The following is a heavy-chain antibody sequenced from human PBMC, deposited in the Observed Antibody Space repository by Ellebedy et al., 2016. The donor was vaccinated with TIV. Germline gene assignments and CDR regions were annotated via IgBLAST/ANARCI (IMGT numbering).Heavy chain of an antibody. CDR1: GDSVSSNSAA. V-gene: IGHV6-1*01. CDR2: TYYRSKWSN. D-gene: IGHD2-2*01. J-gene: IGHJ6*02. CDR3: ARFRSGIVVVPAHYGMDV. Sequence: SETLSLTXAISGDSVSSNSAAWNWIRQSPSSGLEWLGQTYYRSKWSNDYAVSVKSRITINPDTSKNQFSLKLSSVTAADTAVYYCARFRSGIVVVPAHYGMDVWGQGTTVTVSS.